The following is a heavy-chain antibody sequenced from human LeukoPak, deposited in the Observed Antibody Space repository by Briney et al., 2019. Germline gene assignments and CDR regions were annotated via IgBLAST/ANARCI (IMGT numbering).Heavy chain of an antibody. V-gene: IGHV3-7*01. J-gene: IGHJ4*02. CDR2: IKQDGSEK. Sequence: GSLRLSCAASGFTFSSYWMSWVRQAPGKGLEWVANIKQDGSEKYYVDSVKGRFTISRDNAKNSLYLQMNSLRAEDTAVYYCARDSCSGGSCYPPDASDYWGQGTLVTVSS. CDR3: ARDSCSGGSCYPPDASDY. D-gene: IGHD2-15*01. CDR1: GFTFSSYW.